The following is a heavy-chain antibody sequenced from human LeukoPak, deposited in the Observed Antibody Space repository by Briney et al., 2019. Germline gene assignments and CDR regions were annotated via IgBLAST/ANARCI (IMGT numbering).Heavy chain of an antibody. Sequence: SETLSLTCTVTGGXISSYYCSWIRQPPGKGLEWIGYIYYTGSTNYNPSLKSRVTISVDTSKNQFSLKLSSVTAADTAVYYCARQQLSQLYYFDNWGQGTLVTVSS. J-gene: IGHJ4*02. V-gene: IGHV4-59*01. CDR1: GGXISSYY. D-gene: IGHD6-13*01. CDR2: IYYTGST. CDR3: ARQQLSQLYYFDN.